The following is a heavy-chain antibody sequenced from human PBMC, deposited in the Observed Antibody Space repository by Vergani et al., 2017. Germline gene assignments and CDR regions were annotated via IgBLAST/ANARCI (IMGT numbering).Heavy chain of an antibody. CDR3: AKGGPYGDYFDY. Sequence: QVQLVESGGGVVQPGRSLRLSCAASGFTFSSYGMHWVRQAPGKGLEWVAVISYDGSNKYYADSVKGRFTISRDNSKNTLYLQMNSLRAEDTAVYYCAKGGPYGDYFDYWGQGTLVTVSS. D-gene: IGHD4-17*01. CDR2: ISYDGSNK. V-gene: IGHV3-30*18. CDR1: GFTFSSYG. J-gene: IGHJ4*02.